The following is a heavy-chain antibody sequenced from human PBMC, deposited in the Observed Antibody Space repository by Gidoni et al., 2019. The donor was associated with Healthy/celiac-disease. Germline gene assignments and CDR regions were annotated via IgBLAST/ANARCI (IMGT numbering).Heavy chain of an antibody. V-gene: IGHV1-69*01. D-gene: IGHD4-4*01. CDR1: GGTFSSYA. J-gene: IGHJ6*02. CDR2: IIPIFGTA. CDR3: ARLDDYSNYARYTGMDV. Sequence: QVQLVQSGAEVKKPGSSVKVSCKASGGTFSSYAISWVRQPPGHGLEWMGGIIPIFGTANYAQKFQGRVTITADESTSTAYMELSSLRSEDTAVYYCARLDDYSNYARYTGMDVWGQGTTVTVSS.